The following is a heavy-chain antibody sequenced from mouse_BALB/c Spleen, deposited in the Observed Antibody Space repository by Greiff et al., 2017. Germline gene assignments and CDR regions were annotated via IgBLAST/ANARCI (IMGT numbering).Heavy chain of an antibody. D-gene: IGHD2-4*01. CDR1: GFSLSTSGMG. V-gene: IGHV8-12*01. CDR3: ARRAYDSPFAY. CDR2: IYWDDDK. J-gene: IGHJ3*01. Sequence: QVTLKESGPGILQPSQTLSLTCSFSGFSLSTSGMGVSWIRQPSGKGLEWLAHIYWDDDKRYNPSLKSRLTISKDTSSNQVFLKITSVDTADTATYYCARRAYDSPFAYWGQGTLVTVSA.